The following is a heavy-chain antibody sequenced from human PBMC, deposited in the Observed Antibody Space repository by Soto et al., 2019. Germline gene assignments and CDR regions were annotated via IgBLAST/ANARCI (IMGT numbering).Heavy chain of an antibody. D-gene: IGHD1-20*01. CDR3: ARDRAEYNWNQLLFDP. CDR2: IYYSGST. CDR1: GGSISSSSYY. Sequence: PSETLSLTCTVSGGSISSSSYYWSWIRQHPGKGLEWIGYIYYSGSTYYNPSLKSRVTISVDTSKNQFSLKLSSVTAADTAVYYCARDRAEYNWNQLLFDPWGQGTLVTVSS. V-gene: IGHV4-31*03. J-gene: IGHJ5*02.